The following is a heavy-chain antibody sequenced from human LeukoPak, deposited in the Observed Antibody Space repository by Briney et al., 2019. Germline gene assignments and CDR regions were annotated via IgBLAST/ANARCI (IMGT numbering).Heavy chain of an antibody. Sequence: SETLSLTCTVSGESISGFYWNWIRQPPGKGLEWIGYIYNSGSTNYNPSLKSRVTISGDTSRNQFSLKLSSVTAADTAVYYCARGRITAAALFDDWGQGTLVTVSS. CDR3: ARGRITAAALFDD. V-gene: IGHV4-59*01. CDR1: GESISGFY. D-gene: IGHD6-13*01. CDR2: IYNSGST. J-gene: IGHJ4*02.